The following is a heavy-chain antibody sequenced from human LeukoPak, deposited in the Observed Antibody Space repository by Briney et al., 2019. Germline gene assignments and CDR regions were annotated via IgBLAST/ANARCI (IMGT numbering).Heavy chain of an antibody. Sequence: SQTLSLTCAVSGGSISSGGYSWSWIRQPPGKGLEWIGYIYHSGSTYYNPSLKSRVTISVDRSKNQFSLKLSSVTAADTAVYYCASHSYYYDSSGPLGVYWGQGTLVTVSS. CDR1: GGSISSGGYS. V-gene: IGHV4-30-2*01. CDR3: ASHSYYYDSSGPLGVY. D-gene: IGHD3-22*01. CDR2: IYHSGST. J-gene: IGHJ4*02.